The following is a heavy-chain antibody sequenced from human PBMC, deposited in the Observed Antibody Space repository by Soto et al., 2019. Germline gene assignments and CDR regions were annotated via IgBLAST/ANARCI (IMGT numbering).Heavy chain of an antibody. Sequence: GGSLRLSCAASGFTFSSYWMSWVRQAPGKGLEWVANIKQDGSEKYYVDSVKGRFTISRDNAKNSLYLQMNSLRAEDTAVYYCAREDYYDSSGYFGYWGQGTLVTVSS. CDR2: IKQDGSEK. J-gene: IGHJ4*02. CDR1: GFTFSSYW. V-gene: IGHV3-7*01. CDR3: AREDYYDSSGYFGY. D-gene: IGHD3-22*01.